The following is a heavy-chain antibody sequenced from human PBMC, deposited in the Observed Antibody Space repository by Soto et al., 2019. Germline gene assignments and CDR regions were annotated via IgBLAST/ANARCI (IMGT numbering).Heavy chain of an antibody. CDR2: IYHSGST. V-gene: IGHV4-30-2*01. D-gene: IGHD3-3*01. CDR1: GGSISSGGYS. J-gene: IGHJ6*02. Sequence: PSETPSLTCAVSGGSISSGGYSWSWIRQPPGKGLEWIGYIYHSGSTYYNPPLKSRVTISVDRSKNQFSLKLSSVTAADTAVYYCARANRIFFWNNYYYSRMYICGQEASLPVSS. CDR3: ARANRIFFWNNYYYSRMYI.